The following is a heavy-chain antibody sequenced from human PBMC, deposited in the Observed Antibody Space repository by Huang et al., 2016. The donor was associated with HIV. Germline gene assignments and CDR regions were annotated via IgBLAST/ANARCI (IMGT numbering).Heavy chain of an antibody. CDR1: GVSITSGSYF. D-gene: IGHD3-16*01. CDR2: HVARGST. V-gene: IGHV4-61*09. CDR3: ARRGANLFWGSILMRWFDP. J-gene: IGHJ5*02. Sequence: QVHLQESGPGLLKPSQTLSLTCPVSGVSITSGSYFWTWIRRSAGKGLEWVGQHVARGSTNYHPSRTSRGTYSMDTSKNQFSLNVTSMTAADAVVYYCARRGANLFWGSILMRWFDPWGQGTRVTVSS.